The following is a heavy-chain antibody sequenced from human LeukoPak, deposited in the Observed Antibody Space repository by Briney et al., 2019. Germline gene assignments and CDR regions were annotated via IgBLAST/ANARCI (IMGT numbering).Heavy chain of an antibody. CDR3: ATIKYSSSYWFDP. Sequence: GGSLRLSCAASGFTFSSYWMSWVRQAPGKGLEWVANIRQDGSEKYYVDSVKGRFTISRDNAKNSLYLQMNSLRAEDTAVYYCATIKYSSSYWFDPWGQGTLVTVSS. CDR1: GFTFSSYW. D-gene: IGHD6-6*01. CDR2: IRQDGSEK. V-gene: IGHV3-7*03. J-gene: IGHJ5*02.